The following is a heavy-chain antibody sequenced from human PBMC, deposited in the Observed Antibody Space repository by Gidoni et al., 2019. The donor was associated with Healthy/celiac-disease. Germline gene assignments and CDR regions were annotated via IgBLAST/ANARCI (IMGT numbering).Heavy chain of an antibody. V-gene: IGHV3-30-3*01. CDR2: ISYDGSNK. D-gene: IGHD2-2*01. CDR3: ARSRGRVPAAPYYYYGMDV. CDR1: GFTFSSYA. J-gene: IGHJ6*02. Sequence: QVQLVESGGGVVQPGRSLRLSCAASGFTFSSYAMHWVRQAPGKGLEWVAVISYDGSNKYYADSVKGRFTISRDNSKNTLYLQMNSLRAEDTAVYYCARSRGRVPAAPYYYYGMDVWGQGTTVTVSS.